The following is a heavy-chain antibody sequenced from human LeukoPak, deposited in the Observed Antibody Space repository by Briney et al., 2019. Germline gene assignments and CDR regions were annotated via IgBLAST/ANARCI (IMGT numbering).Heavy chain of an antibody. J-gene: IGHJ5*02. CDR3: AIQRGATVTQPEPNWFDP. V-gene: IGHV4-61*02. D-gene: IGHD4-11*01. Sequence: SQTLSLTCTVSRGSISSGSYYWSWIRQPAGKGLEWIGRIYTSGSTNYNPSLKSRVTISVDTSKNQFSLKLSSVTAADTAVYYCAIQRGATVTQPEPNWFDPWGQGTLVTVSS. CDR2: IYTSGST. CDR1: RGSISSGSYY.